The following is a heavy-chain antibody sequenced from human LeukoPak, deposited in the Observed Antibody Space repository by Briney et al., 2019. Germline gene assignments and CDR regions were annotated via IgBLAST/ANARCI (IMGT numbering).Heavy chain of an antibody. J-gene: IGHJ6*03. CDR3: ARDQSGLRFLEWFDYYYYYMDV. V-gene: IGHV3-23*01. Sequence: PGGSLRLSCAASGFTFRNYAMSWVRQAPGKGLEWVSGISGSGTNTYYADSVKGRFTISRDNSKNTLYVQMNSLRAEDTAVYYCARDQSGLRFLEWFDYYYYYMDVWGKGTTVTVSS. CDR2: ISGSGTNT. D-gene: IGHD3-3*01. CDR1: GFTFRNYA.